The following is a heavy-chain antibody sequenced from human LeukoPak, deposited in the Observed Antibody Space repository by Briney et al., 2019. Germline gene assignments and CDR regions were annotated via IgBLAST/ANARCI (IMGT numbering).Heavy chain of an antibody. CDR1: RYTFTNYD. CDR2: INTNTGNP. CDR3: ARGLHYYDSSGYPNFDY. Sequence: ASVKVSCRASRYTFTNYDMNWVRQAPGQGLEWMGWINTNTGNPTYAQGFTGRFVFSLDTSVSTAYLQISSLKAEDTAVYYCARGLHYYDSSGYPNFDYRGQGTLVTVSS. J-gene: IGHJ4*02. D-gene: IGHD3-22*01. V-gene: IGHV7-4-1*02.